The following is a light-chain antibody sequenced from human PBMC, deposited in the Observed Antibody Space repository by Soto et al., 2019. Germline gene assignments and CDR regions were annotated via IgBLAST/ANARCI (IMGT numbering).Light chain of an antibody. Sequence: EIVITQTPATLSVSPGERATLSCRASQSVSSNLAWYQQKPGQAPRLLIYGASTRATGIPARFSGSGSGTEFTLTISSLQSEDFAVYYCQQNNNWPLYTFGQGTKLEIK. J-gene: IGKJ2*01. CDR3: QQNNNWPLYT. CDR2: GAS. CDR1: QSVSSN. V-gene: IGKV3-15*01.